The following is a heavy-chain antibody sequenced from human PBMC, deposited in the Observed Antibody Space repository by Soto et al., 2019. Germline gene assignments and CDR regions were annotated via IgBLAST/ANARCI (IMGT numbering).Heavy chain of an antibody. V-gene: IGHV3-23*01. D-gene: IGHD6-13*01. CDR3: AKDASSRRTNWFDP. CDR1: GFTFISYG. CDR2: ISGSGGST. Sequence: AGGSLRLSCAASGFTFISYGMSWVRQAPGKGLEWVSAISGSGGSTYYADSVKGRFTISRDNSKNTLYLQMNSLRAEDTAVYYCAKDASSRRTNWFDPWGQGTLVTVSS. J-gene: IGHJ5*02.